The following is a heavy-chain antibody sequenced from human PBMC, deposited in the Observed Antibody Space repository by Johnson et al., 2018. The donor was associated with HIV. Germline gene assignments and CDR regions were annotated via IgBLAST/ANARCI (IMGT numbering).Heavy chain of an antibody. D-gene: IGHD4-17*01. CDR2: ISWNGANR. Sequence: VLLVESGGGLVQPGRSLRLSCAASGFTFDDYALHWFRQAPGKGLEWVSGISWNGANRGYADSVKGRFPISGDDAKNSLYLLIDSMRTEDTALYYCAKDMAYGDYLFRNAFDVWGQGTMVTVSS. V-gene: IGHV3-9*01. J-gene: IGHJ3*01. CDR1: GFTFDDYA. CDR3: AKDMAYGDYLFRNAFDV.